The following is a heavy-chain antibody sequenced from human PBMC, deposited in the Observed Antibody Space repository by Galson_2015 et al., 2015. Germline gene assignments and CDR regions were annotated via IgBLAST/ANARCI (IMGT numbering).Heavy chain of an antibody. J-gene: IGHJ4*02. Sequence: SLRLSCAASGFTFSNYGMHWVRQAPGKGLEWVAIIWYDASNKYYTDSVKGRFTISRDNSKNTLYLQMNSLRGKDTAVYYCARLLSYYFDYWGQGPLVTVSS. V-gene: IGHV3-33*01. D-gene: IGHD1-26*01. CDR2: IWYDASNK. CDR1: GFTFSNYG. CDR3: ARLLSYYFDY.